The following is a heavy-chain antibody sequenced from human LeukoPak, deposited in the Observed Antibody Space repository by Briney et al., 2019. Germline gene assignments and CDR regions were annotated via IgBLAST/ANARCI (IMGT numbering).Heavy chain of an antibody. J-gene: IGHJ6*02. D-gene: IGHD6-19*01. CDR2: IYHSGST. Sequence: SETLSLTCAVSGGSISSSNWWSWVRQPPGKGLEWIGEIYHSGSTSYNPSLKSRVTISVDKSKNQFSLKLSSVTAADTAVYYCARVLAVAGTTKDPYYYYYYGMDVWGQGTTVTVSS. CDR3: ARVLAVAGTTKDPYYYYYYGMDV. V-gene: IGHV4-4*02. CDR1: GGSISSSNW.